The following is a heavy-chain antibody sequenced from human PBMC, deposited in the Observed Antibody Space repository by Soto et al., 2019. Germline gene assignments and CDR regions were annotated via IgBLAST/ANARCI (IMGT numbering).Heavy chain of an antibody. Sequence: SETLSLTCTVSGGSISSDDYYWSWIRQAPGRGMEWIGYIHSSGSIYYNPSLKSRATMSIDTAGNQFSLKWSSVTVADTAVYYCARDLDGIHDDTSGPFPRPGWGQGTLVT. CDR3: ARDLDGIHDDTSGPFPRPG. CDR1: GGSISSDDYY. D-gene: IGHD3-22*01. J-gene: IGHJ1*01. CDR2: IHSSGSI. V-gene: IGHV4-30-4*01.